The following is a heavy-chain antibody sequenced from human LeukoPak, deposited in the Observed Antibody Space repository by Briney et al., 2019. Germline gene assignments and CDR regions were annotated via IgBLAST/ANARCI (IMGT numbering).Heavy chain of an antibody. Sequence: GGALRLSYAASGFIFRHYWLPWVRQAPGKGLEGVAKINQDGCEKHYVDSVKGRFTISRDNVKGSLYLQMNSLRADDMAVYYCARGGGQQLEYWGQGALVTVSS. CDR2: INQDGCEK. J-gene: IGHJ4*02. D-gene: IGHD6-13*01. CDR1: GFIFRHYW. CDR3: ARGGGQQLEY. V-gene: IGHV3-7*03.